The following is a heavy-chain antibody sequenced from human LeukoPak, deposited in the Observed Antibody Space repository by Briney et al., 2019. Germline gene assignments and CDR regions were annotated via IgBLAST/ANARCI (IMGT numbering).Heavy chain of an antibody. CDR2: ISSSSSNI. CDR1: GYTFSSYS. J-gene: IGHJ5*02. Sequence: GGSLRLSCAASGYTFSSYSMNWVRQAPGKGLEWGSSISSSSSNIYYADSVKGRFTISRDNAKNSLYLQMNSLRAEDTAVYYCARGDTAMARRAHWFDPWGQGTLVTVSS. V-gene: IGHV3-21*01. D-gene: IGHD5-18*01. CDR3: ARGDTAMARRAHWFDP.